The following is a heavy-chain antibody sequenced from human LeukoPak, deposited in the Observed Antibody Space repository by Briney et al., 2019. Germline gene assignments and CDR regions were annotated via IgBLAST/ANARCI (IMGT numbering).Heavy chain of an antibody. CDR3: ARAGDGYSPLDY. Sequence: SGGSLRLSCAASGFTVSSNYMSWVRQAPGKGLEWVSVIYSGGSTYYADSVKGRFTISRDNSKNTLYLQMNSLRAEDTAVYYCARAGDGYSPLDYWGQGTLVTVSS. V-gene: IGHV3-53*01. D-gene: IGHD5-24*01. CDR1: GFTVSSNY. J-gene: IGHJ4*02. CDR2: IYSGGST.